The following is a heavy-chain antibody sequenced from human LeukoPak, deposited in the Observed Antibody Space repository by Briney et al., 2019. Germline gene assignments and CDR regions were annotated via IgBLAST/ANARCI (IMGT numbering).Heavy chain of an antibody. D-gene: IGHD4-11*01. CDR3: ARGRYSTTVNYFDY. Sequence: PGGSLRLSCAASGFTFSSYWMHWGRQAPGKGLVWVSRINSDGSSTSYADSVKGRFTISRDNAKNTLYLQMNSLRAEDTAVYYCARGRYSTTVNYFDYWGQGTLVTVSP. J-gene: IGHJ4*02. CDR2: INSDGSST. CDR1: GFTFSSYW. V-gene: IGHV3-74*01.